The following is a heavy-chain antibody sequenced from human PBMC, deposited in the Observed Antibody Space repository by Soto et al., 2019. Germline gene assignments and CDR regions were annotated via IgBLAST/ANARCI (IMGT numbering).Heavy chain of an antibody. CDR1: GFTFSSYG. CDR3: AKHGMDV. V-gene: IGHV3-30*18. Sequence: QVQLVESEGGVVQPGRSLRLSCAASGFTFSSYGMHWVRQAPGKGLEWVAVISYDGSNKYYADSVKGRFTISRDNSKNTLYLQMNSLRAEDTAVYYCAKHGMDVWGQGTTVTVSS. J-gene: IGHJ6*02. CDR2: ISYDGSNK.